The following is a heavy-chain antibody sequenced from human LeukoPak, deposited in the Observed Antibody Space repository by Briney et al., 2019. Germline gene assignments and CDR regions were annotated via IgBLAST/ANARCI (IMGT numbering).Heavy chain of an antibody. D-gene: IGHD6-13*01. CDR3: ARAPFIAAAGIGAMDV. Sequence: SETLSLTCTVSGASISSYYWSWIRQPPGKGLEWIGYIYYSGSTNYNPSLKSRVTISVDTSKNQFSLKLSSVTAADTAVYYCARAPFIAAAGIGAMDVWGQGTTVTVSS. CDR1: GASISSYY. CDR2: IYYSGST. V-gene: IGHV4-59*01. J-gene: IGHJ6*02.